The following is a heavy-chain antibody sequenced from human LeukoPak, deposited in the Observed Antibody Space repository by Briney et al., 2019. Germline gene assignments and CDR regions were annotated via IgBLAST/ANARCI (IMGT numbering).Heavy chain of an antibody. J-gene: IGHJ5*02. D-gene: IGHD1-7*01. V-gene: IGHV4-30-2*01. CDR3: ARASGITGTKGPFDP. Sequence: SQTLSLTCTVSGGSISSGGYYWSWIRQPPGKGLEWIGYIYHSGSTYYNPSLKSRVTISVDTSKNQFSLKLSSVTAADTAVYYCARASGITGTKGPFDPWGQGTLVTVSS. CDR1: GGSISSGGYY. CDR2: IYHSGST.